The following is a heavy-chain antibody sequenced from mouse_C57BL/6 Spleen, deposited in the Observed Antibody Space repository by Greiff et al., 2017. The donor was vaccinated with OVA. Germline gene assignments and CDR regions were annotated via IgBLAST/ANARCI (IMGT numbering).Heavy chain of an antibody. J-gene: IGHJ2*01. D-gene: IGHD1-1*01. CDR1: GYAFSSYW. V-gene: IGHV1-80*01. Sequence: QVQLQQSGAELVKPGASVKISCKASGYAFSSYWMNWVKQRPGKGLEWIGQIYPGDGDTNYNGKFKGKATLTADKSSSTAYMQLSSLTSEDSAVYFCAREDTTVVEPYFDYWGQGTTRTVSS. CDR3: AREDTTVVEPYFDY. CDR2: IYPGDGDT.